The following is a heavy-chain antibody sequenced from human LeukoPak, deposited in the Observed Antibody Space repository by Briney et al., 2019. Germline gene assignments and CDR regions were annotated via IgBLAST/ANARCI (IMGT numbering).Heavy chain of an antibody. Sequence: ASVKVSCKASGGTFSSYAINWVRQAPGQGLEWMGRIIPILGIANYAQKFEGRVTLTRDTSTSTVYMELISLRSEDTAVYYCARDSSTSSLADPWGQGTLVTVSS. J-gene: IGHJ5*02. D-gene: IGHD2-2*01. CDR2: IIPILGIA. CDR1: GGTFSSYA. CDR3: ARDSSTSSLADP. V-gene: IGHV1-69*04.